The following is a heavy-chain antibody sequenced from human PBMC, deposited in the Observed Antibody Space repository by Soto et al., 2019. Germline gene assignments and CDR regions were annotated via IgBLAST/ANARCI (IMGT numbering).Heavy chain of an antibody. CDR2: ISYDGTDK. CDR1: GFTCSSYG. V-gene: IGHV3-30*18. J-gene: IGHJ6*02. D-gene: IGHD5-18*01. Sequence: QVQLVESGGGVVQPGRSLRLSWAAPGFTCSSYGIHWVRQAPGKGLEWLALISYDGTDKYYADSVKGRFTSSRDNSKNTLYLQMSSLGPADTGVYYCVKERYAQLWLEDYGMDVWGQGTTVTV. CDR3: VKERYAQLWLEDYGMDV.